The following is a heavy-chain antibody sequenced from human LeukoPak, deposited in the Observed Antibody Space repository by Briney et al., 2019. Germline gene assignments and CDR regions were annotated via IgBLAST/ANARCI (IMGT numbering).Heavy chain of an antibody. CDR1: GFTFSYYS. D-gene: IGHD5-12*01. Sequence: GSLRLSCVASGFTFSYYSMNWVRQAPGKGLEWVSYINSISGEIWYADSVKGRFTISRDDAKNSLYLQMNSVRDEDTAGYYCARDHGYAFDYWGQGTLVTVSS. CDR3: ARDHGYAFDY. J-gene: IGHJ4*02. CDR2: INSISGEI. V-gene: IGHV3-48*02.